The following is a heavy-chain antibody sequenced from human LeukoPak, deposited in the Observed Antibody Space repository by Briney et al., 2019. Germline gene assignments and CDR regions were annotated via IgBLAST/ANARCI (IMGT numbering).Heavy chain of an antibody. CDR3: ARVNVAASPLDY. Sequence: ASVKVSCKASGYTFTSYYMHWVRQAPGQVLEWMGIINPSGGSTSYAQKFQGRVTMTRDMSTSTVYMELSSLRSEDTAAYYCARVNVAASPLDYWGQGTLVTVSS. J-gene: IGHJ4*02. V-gene: IGHV1-46*01. CDR2: INPSGGST. CDR1: GYTFTSYY. D-gene: IGHD6-19*01.